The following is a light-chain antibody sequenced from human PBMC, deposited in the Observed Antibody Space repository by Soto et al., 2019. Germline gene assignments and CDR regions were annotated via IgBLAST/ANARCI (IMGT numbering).Light chain of an antibody. Sequence: QSVLTQPASVSGSPGQSITISCTGTSSDVGGYKYVSWYQHHPGKAPKLMIYDVSNRPSGVSNRFSGSQSANTASLTISGLQAEDEADYYCSAYTSSSTLVVFRGGTKLTVL. V-gene: IGLV2-14*03. CDR2: DVS. CDR1: SSDVGGYKY. CDR3: SAYTSSSTLVV. J-gene: IGLJ2*01.